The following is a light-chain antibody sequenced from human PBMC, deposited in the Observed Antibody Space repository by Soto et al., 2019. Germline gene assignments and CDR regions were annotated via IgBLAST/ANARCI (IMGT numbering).Light chain of an antibody. CDR1: QAIDSW. CDR2: TGS. J-gene: IGKJ1*01. CDR3: QQTLGFPPT. Sequence: DTQMTQSPSCVSASVGDRVTITCRASQAIDSWLAWYQQKPGEAPKLLIFTGSLLHSGVPPRFSGSGSGTDFTLTISSLQPEDFATYYCQQTLGFPPTCGQGTKVYIK. V-gene: IGKV1-12*01.